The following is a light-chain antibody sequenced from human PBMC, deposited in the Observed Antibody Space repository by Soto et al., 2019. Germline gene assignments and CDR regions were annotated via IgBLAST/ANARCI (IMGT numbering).Light chain of an antibody. J-gene: IGKJ1*01. CDR2: GAS. CDR3: QQYNNWPET. Sequence: EIVMTQSPATLSVSPGERATLSCRASQSVSSNLAWYQQKPGQAPRLLIYGASTRATGIPGRFSGSGFGTEFTLTISSLQSEDFAVYYCQQYNNWPETFGQGTKVEIK. V-gene: IGKV3-15*01. CDR1: QSVSSN.